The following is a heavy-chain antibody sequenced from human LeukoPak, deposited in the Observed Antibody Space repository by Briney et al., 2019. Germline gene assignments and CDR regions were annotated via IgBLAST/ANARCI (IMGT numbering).Heavy chain of an antibody. CDR3: AGFCSSTTCPGGGWFDP. J-gene: IGHJ5*02. CDR1: GGSFSDYN. D-gene: IGHD2-2*01. V-gene: IGHV4-34*01. Sequence: SSETLSLTCAVYGGSFSDYNWSWIRQPPGKGLEWLGEINHSGSTNYNPSLKSRVTISLDTSKNQFSLKLSSVTAADTAVYYCAGFCSSTTCPGGGWFDPWGQGTLVTVSS. CDR2: INHSGST.